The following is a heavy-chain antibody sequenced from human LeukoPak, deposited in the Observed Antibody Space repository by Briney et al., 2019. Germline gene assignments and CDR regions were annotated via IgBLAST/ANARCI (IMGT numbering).Heavy chain of an antibody. CDR1: GGSISSRSYY. D-gene: IGHD3-3*02. V-gene: IGHV4-39*01. CDR3: ARLSQGCFDY. CDR2: IYYSGST. Sequence: SETLSLTCTVSGGSISSRSYYWGWIRQPPGKGLEGIGSIYYSGSTYYNPSLKSRVTISVDTSKNQVSLKLSSVTAADTAVYYCARLSQGCFDYWGQGTLVTVSS. J-gene: IGHJ4*02.